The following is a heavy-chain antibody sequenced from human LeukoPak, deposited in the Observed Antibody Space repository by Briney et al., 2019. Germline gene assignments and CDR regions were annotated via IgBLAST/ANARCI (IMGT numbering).Heavy chain of an antibody. CDR2: IKQDGSEK. CDR1: GFTFSSYW. J-gene: IGHJ4*02. V-gene: IGHV3-7*01. D-gene: IGHD1-26*01. CDR3: ARGVGAAREYYFDY. Sequence: GGSLRLSCAASGFTFSSYWMSWVRQAPGKGLEWVANIKQDGSEKYYVDSVKGRFTISRDNAKNSLYLQMNSLRAEDTAVYYCARGVGAAREYYFDYWGQGTLVTVSS.